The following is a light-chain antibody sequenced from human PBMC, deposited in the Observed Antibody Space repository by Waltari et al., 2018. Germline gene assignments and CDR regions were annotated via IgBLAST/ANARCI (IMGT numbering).Light chain of an antibody. CDR1: QSISSY. J-gene: IGKJ1*01. Sequence: DIQMTQSPSSLSASVGDRVTITCRASQSISSYLNWYQQKPGKAPKLLIYAASSLQSGVPSRFSGSGSGRDFTLSISSLQPEDFANYYCQQSYSHTRTFGQGTKVEIK. CDR3: QQSYSHTRT. CDR2: AAS. V-gene: IGKV1-39*01.